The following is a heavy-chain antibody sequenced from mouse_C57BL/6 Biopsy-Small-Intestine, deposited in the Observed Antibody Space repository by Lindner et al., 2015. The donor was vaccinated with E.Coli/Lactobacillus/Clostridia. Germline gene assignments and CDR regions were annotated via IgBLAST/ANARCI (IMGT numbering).Heavy chain of an antibody. D-gene: IGHD3-1*01. CDR2: IIPIINIG. V-gene: IGHV1-74*01. CDR3: ARDTGGTYRPGEDY. CDR1: GGSFTNYA. Sequence: SVKVSCKVSGGSFTNYAISWVRQAPGRGLEWMGRIIPIINIGDYAHKFQAKVSISADRSTSTAYMELSSLTSEDTAVYYCARDTGGTYRPGEDYWGQGTLVTVS. J-gene: IGHJ3*01.